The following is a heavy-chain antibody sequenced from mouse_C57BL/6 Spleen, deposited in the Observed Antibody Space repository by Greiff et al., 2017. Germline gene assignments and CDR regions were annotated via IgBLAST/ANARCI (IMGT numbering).Heavy chain of an antibody. CDR2: IHPSDSDT. D-gene: IGHD1-1*01. Sequence: QVQLKQPGAELVKPGASVKVSCKASGYTFTSYWMHWVKQRPGQGLEWIGRIHPSDSDTNYNQKFKGKATLTVDKSSSTAYMQLSSLTSEDSAVYYCAIHYYGSRGYAMDYWGQGTSVTVSS. V-gene: IGHV1-74*01. J-gene: IGHJ4*01. CDR3: AIHYYGSRGYAMDY. CDR1: GYTFTSYW.